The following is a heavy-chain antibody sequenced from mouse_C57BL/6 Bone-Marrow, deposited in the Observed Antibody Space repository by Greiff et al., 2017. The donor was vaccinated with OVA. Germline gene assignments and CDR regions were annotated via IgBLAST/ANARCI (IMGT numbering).Heavy chain of an antibody. V-gene: IGHV1-64*01. D-gene: IGHD2-2*01. CDR2: IHPNSGST. J-gene: IGHJ4*01. Sequence: VQLQQPGAELVKPGASVKLSCKASGYTFTSYWMHWVKQRPGQGLEWIGMIHPNSGSTNYNEKFKSKATLTVDKSSSTAYMQLSSLTSEDSAVYYCARGGAVMVTTRETYYAMDYWGQGTSVTVSS. CDR1: GYTFTSYW. CDR3: ARGGAVMVTTRETYYAMDY.